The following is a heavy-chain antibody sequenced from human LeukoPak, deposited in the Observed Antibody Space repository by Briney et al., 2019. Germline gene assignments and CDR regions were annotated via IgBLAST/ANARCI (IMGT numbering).Heavy chain of an antibody. Sequence: GGSLRLSCAASGFTFSTCAMHWVRQAPGKGLEWVSYIGSSGSNIYYADSMKGRFTISRDNAKNSLYLQMNSLRAEDTAVYYCARIMTTVTTSDYWGQGTLVTVSS. J-gene: IGHJ4*02. V-gene: IGHV3-48*03. CDR2: IGSSGSNI. CDR3: ARIMTTVTTSDY. D-gene: IGHD4-17*01. CDR1: GFTFSTCA.